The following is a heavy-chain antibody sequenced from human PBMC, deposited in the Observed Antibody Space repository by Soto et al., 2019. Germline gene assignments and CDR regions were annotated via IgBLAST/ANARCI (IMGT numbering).Heavy chain of an antibody. J-gene: IGHJ4*02. CDR3: AIDPRHYFDRSVFEAETDH. Sequence: GGSLRLSCAASGFTFSSYAMGWVRQAPGKGLEWVSTISGSGVSTYYADSVKGRFTISRDSSRNTLFLQMNTLRTEDTAVYYCAIDPRHYFDRSVFEAETDHWGQGTVVTVSS. V-gene: IGHV3-23*01. CDR2: ISGSGVST. CDR1: GFTFSSYA. D-gene: IGHD3-22*01.